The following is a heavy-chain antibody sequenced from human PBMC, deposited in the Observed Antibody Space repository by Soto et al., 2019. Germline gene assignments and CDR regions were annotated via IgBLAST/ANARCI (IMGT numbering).Heavy chain of an antibody. CDR2: IYYSGST. D-gene: IGHD3-3*01. Sequence: PLETLSLTCTVSGGSISSSSYYWGWIRQPPGKGLEWIGSIYYSGSTYYNPSLKSRVTISVDTSKNQFSLKLSSVAAADTAGYYCARHLGIRFLVWLPLDNWFVPWGQGTLVTVS. CDR1: GGSISSSSYY. V-gene: IGHV4-39*01. CDR3: ARHLGIRFLVWLPLDNWFVP. J-gene: IGHJ5*02.